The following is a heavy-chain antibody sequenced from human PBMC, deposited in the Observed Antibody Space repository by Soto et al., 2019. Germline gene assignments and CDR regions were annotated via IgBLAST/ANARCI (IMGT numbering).Heavy chain of an antibody. CDR1: GYNFNTYG. D-gene: IGHD3-16*01. CDR2: ISGYNGYT. V-gene: IGHV1-18*01. J-gene: IGHJ4*02. CDR3: ARDRDYSHNDADIDY. Sequence: QVQLMQSGAEVRRPGTSMRISCTTSGYNFNTYGIIWVRQAPGQGLEWMGWISGYNGYTKYAQNFEDRVTLSTAPSTSTACLELRNLRSGDTALYFCARDRDYSHNDADIDYWGQGTLVTVSS.